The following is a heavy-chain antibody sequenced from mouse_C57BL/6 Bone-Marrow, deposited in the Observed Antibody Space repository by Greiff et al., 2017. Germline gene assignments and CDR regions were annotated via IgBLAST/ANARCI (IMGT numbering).Heavy chain of an antibody. CDR2: IDPENGDT. J-gene: IGHJ2*01. V-gene: IGHV14-4*01. Sequence: VHVKQSGAELVRPGASVKLSCTASGFNIKDDYMHWVKQRPEQGLEWIGWIDPENGDTEYASKFQGKATITADTSSNTAYLQLSSLTSEDTAVYYCTTWDGFFYYWGQGTTLTVSS. D-gene: IGHD2-3*01. CDR3: TTWDGFFYY. CDR1: GFNIKDDY.